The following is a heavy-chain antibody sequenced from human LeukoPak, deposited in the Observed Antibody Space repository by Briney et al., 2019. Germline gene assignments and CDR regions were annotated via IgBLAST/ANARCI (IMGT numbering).Heavy chain of an antibody. Sequence: IPSETLSLTCTVSGDSISNSNYYWGWIRQPPGKGLEWIGSIYYSGSTYYNPSLKSRVTISVDTSKNQFSLKLSSVTAADTAVYYCASSMGLLWFGELAYKFDPWGQGTLVTVSS. J-gene: IGHJ5*02. CDR2: IYYSGST. CDR3: ASSMGLLWFGELAYKFDP. V-gene: IGHV4-39*01. CDR1: GDSISNSNYY. D-gene: IGHD3-10*01.